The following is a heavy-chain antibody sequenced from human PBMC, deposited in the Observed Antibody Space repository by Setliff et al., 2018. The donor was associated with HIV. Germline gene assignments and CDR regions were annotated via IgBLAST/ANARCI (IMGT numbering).Heavy chain of an antibody. CDR1: GFTFGDYA. CDR2: IRSKAYGGTT. CDR3: TRARYPSYYDYVWGSYPFDY. Sequence: GGSLRLSCAVSGFTFGDYAMSWVRQAPGKGLEWVGFIRSKAYGGTTEYAASVKGRFTISRDDSESIAYLQMNSLKTEDTAVYYCTRARYPSYYDYVWGSYPFDYWGQGTLVTVSS. V-gene: IGHV3-49*04. D-gene: IGHD3-16*01. J-gene: IGHJ4*02.